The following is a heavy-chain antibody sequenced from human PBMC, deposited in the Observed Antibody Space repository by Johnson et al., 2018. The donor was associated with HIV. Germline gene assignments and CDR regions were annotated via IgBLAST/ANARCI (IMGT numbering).Heavy chain of an antibody. V-gene: IGHV3-20*04. Sequence: MQLVESGGGVVRPGGSLRLSCAASGFTFDDYGMSWVRQAPGKGLEWVSGINWNGGSTYYADSVKGRFTISRDNSKNTLYLQMNSLRAEDTAVYYCAREGRLGSYLGGVAFDIWGQGTMVTVSS. D-gene: IGHD1-26*01. CDR2: INWNGGST. J-gene: IGHJ3*02. CDR1: GFTFDDYG. CDR3: AREGRLGSYLGGVAFDI.